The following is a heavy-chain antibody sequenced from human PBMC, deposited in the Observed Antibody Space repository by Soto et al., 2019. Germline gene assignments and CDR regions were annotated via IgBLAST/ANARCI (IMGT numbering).Heavy chain of an antibody. CDR3: AREPRAYYDFWSGPLQYYYYGMDV. J-gene: IGHJ6*02. V-gene: IGHV1-69*01. CDR2: IIPIFGTA. CDR1: VGTFSCYP. Sequence: GSWVNVSCQVSVGTFSCYPFSWVLQAAGQGLEWMGGIIPIFGTANYAQKFQGRVTITADESTSTAYMELSSLRSEDTAVYYCAREPRAYYDFWSGPLQYYYYGMDVWGQGTTVTVSS. D-gene: IGHD3-3*01.